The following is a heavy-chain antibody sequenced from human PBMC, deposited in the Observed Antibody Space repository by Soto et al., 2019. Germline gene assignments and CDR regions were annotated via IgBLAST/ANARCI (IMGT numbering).Heavy chain of an antibody. D-gene: IGHD2-2*01. V-gene: IGHV1-46*01. J-gene: IGHJ4*02. CDR3: ARAQDDPAMPQLGY. Sequence: ASVKVSCKAAGYTFTSDYMHWGRHAPGQGLEWMGIINPSGGSTSYAQKFQGRVTMTRDTSTSTVYMELSSLRSEDTAVYYCARAQDDPAMPQLGYWGQGTLVTVSS. CDR1: GYTFTSDY. CDR2: INPSGGST.